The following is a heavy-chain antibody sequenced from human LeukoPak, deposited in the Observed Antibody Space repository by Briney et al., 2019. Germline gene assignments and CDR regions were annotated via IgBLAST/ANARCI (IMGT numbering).Heavy chain of an antibody. CDR1: GYTFTSNA. J-gene: IGHJ5*02. Sequence: ASVKVSCKASGYTFTSNAMHWVRQAPGQGLEWMGIINPSGGSTSYAQKFQGRVTMTRDTSISTAYMELSRLRSDDTAVYYCARENSSSWYVSGWFDPWGQGTLVTVSS. CDR2: INPSGGST. V-gene: IGHV1-46*01. D-gene: IGHD6-13*01. CDR3: ARENSSSWYVSGWFDP.